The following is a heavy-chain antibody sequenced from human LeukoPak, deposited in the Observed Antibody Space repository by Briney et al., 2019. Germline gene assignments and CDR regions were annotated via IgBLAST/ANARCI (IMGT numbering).Heavy chain of an antibody. CDR1: GGSISSSSYY. Sequence: SETLSLTCTVSGGSISSSSYYWGWIRQPPGKGLEWIGSIYYSGSTYYNPSLKSPVTISVDTSKNPFSLKLSSVTAADKAVYYCARQEAGTFDYWGQGTLLTVSS. CDR2: IYYSGST. J-gene: IGHJ4*02. D-gene: IGHD6-19*01. V-gene: IGHV4-39*07. CDR3: ARQEAGTFDY.